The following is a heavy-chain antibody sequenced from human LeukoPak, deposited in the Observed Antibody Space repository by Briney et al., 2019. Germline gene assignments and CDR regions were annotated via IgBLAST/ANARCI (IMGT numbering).Heavy chain of an antibody. CDR1: GFTFSDYY. V-gene: IGHV3-11*04. CDR2: ISSSGSTI. CDR3: AGSGSYKYYFDS. Sequence: PGGSLRLSCAASGFTFSDYYMSWVRQAPGKGLEWVSYISSSGSTIYYADSVKGRFTISRDKAKNSLYLQMNSLRAEDTAVYYCAGSGSYKYYFDSWGQGALVTVSS. J-gene: IGHJ4*02. D-gene: IGHD3-10*01.